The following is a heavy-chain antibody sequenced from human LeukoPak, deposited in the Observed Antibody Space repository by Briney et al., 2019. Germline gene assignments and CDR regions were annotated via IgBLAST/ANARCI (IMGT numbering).Heavy chain of an antibody. CDR1: GGSFSGYY. CDR2: INHSGST. V-gene: IGHV4-34*01. D-gene: IGHD4-23*01. J-gene: IGHJ4*02. Sequence: SETLSLTCAVYGGSFSGYYWSWIRQPPGKGLEWIGEINHSGSTNCNPSLKSRVTISVDTSKNQFSLKLSSVTAADTAVYYCARGWVKSVVTRPFDYWGQGTLVTVSS. CDR3: ARGWVKSVVTRPFDY.